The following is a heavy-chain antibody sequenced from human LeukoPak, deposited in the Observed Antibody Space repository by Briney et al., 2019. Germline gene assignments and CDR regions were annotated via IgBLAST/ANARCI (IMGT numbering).Heavy chain of an antibody. CDR1: GGTFSSYA. Sequence: ASVKASCKASGGTFSSYAISWVRQAPGQGLEWMGGIIPIFGTANYAQKFQGRVTMTRNTSISTAYMELSSLRFEDTAVYYCARGKGLRYFDWTGVNFDYWGQGTLVTVSS. D-gene: IGHD3-9*01. CDR2: IIPIFGTA. J-gene: IGHJ4*02. CDR3: ARGKGLRYFDWTGVNFDY. V-gene: IGHV1-69*05.